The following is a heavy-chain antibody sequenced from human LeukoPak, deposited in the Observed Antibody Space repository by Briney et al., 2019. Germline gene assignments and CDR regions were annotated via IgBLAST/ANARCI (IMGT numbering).Heavy chain of an antibody. J-gene: IGHJ3*02. Sequence: GGFLRLSCAASGFTFDDYGMSWVRQAPGKGLEWVSGINWNGGSTGYADSVKGRFTISRDNAKNSLYLRMNSLRAEDTALYYCTLRYNYDSSGYYYVRDAFDIWGQGTMVTVSS. CDR1: GFTFDDYG. CDR3: TLRYNYDSSGYYYVRDAFDI. D-gene: IGHD3-22*01. V-gene: IGHV3-20*04. CDR2: INWNGGST.